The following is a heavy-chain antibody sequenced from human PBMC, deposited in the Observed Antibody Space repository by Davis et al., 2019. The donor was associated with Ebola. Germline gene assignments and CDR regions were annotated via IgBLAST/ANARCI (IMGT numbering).Heavy chain of an antibody. Sequence: ASVKVSCKASGYTFTNYGINWVRQAPGQGLEWMGWINTNTGNPTYAQGFTGRFVFSLDTSLSMAYLQISSLRADDTAIYYCVRDATDGYNWSHWGQGTLVTVSS. CDR1: GYTFTNYG. V-gene: IGHV7-4-1*01. CDR2: INTNTGNP. CDR3: VRDATDGYNWSH. D-gene: IGHD5-24*01. J-gene: IGHJ4*02.